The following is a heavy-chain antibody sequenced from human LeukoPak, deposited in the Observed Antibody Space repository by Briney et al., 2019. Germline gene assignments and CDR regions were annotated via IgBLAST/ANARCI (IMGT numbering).Heavy chain of an antibody. CDR1: GFTFSNYW. V-gene: IGHV3-74*01. J-gene: IGHJ4*02. D-gene: IGHD2-21*02. CDR3: VVANCGDNCSH. Sequence: GGSLRLSCAASGFTFSNYWMYWVRQSPGKGLVWVARLSSDGSNTAYADSVKGRFIISRDNAKNTLYLQMYSLSVDDTAVYYCVVANCGDNCSHWGQGTLVTVSS. CDR2: LSSDGSNT.